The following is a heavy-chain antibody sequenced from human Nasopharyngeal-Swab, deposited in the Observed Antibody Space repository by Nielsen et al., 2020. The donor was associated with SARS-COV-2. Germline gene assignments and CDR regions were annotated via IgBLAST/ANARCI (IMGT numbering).Heavy chain of an antibody. CDR1: GFTFSSYD. CDR2: IGTAGDT. Sequence: GESLKISCAASGFTFSSYDMHWVRQATGKGLEWVSAIGTAGDTYYPGSVKGRFTISRENAKNSLYLQMNSLRAGDTAVYYCARDRVDSSSWGHYYYGMDVWGQGTTVTVSS. CDR3: ARDRVDSSSWGHYYYGMDV. V-gene: IGHV3-13*01. J-gene: IGHJ6*02. D-gene: IGHD6-13*01.